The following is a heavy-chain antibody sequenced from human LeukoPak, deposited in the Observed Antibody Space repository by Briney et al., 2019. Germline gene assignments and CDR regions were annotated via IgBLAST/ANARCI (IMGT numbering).Heavy chain of an antibody. CDR1: GFTFSTYS. Sequence: GGSLRLSCAASGFTFSTYSMNWVRQAPGKGLEWVSSISSGSSYISYADSVKGRFTVSRDNAKNSLYLQMNSLRAEDTAVYYCASIYGNHAVDFWGQGTLVTVSS. J-gene: IGHJ4*02. V-gene: IGHV3-21*01. CDR3: ASIYGNHAVDF. D-gene: IGHD4-11*01. CDR2: ISSGSSYI.